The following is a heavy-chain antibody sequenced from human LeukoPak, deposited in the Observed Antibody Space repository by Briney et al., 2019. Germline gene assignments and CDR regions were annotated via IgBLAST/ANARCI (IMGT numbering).Heavy chain of an antibody. J-gene: IGHJ4*02. CDR2: ISGSGGST. D-gene: IGHD3-3*01. CDR1: GFTFSSYA. Sequence: GGSLRLSCAASGFTFSSYAMSWVRQAPGKGLEWVSAISGSGGSTYYADSVKGRFTISRDNSKNTLYLQMNSLRAEDTAVYYCARAHDFWSGYYFDYWGQGTLVTVSS. V-gene: IGHV3-23*01. CDR3: ARAHDFWSGYYFDY.